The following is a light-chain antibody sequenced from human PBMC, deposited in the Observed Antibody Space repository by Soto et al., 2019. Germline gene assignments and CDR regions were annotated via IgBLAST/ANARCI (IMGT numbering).Light chain of an antibody. V-gene: IGKV3-20*01. CDR3: QQYGSSGT. Sequence: EIVLTQSPGTLSLSPGERATLSCRASQNVIKNYSAWYQQKPGQAPRLRIYGASNRATGIPDRLSGSGSGTDFTLTISRLEPEDFAVYYCQQYGSSGTFGQGTKVDIK. CDR2: GAS. J-gene: IGKJ1*01. CDR1: QNVIKNY.